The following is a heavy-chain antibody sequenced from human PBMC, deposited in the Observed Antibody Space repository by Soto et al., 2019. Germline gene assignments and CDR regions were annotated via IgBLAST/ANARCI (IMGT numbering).Heavy chain of an antibody. J-gene: IGHJ4*02. Sequence: EVQLVESGGGLVQPGGSLRISCAVSGFSIASYWMSWVRQAPGKGLEWVATTKEDGSEIYYVDSVRGRFTISRDNAEKSLYLQMNSLSAEDTAVYFCARDVGFDYVNWGQGTLVTVSS. D-gene: IGHD3-16*01. CDR3: ARDVGFDYVN. CDR1: GFSIASYW. V-gene: IGHV3-7*01. CDR2: TKEDGSEI.